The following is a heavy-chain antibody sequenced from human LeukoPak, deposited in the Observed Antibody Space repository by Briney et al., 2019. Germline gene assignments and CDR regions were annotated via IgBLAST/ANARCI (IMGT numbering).Heavy chain of an antibody. CDR3: AKFLPTHIVVANYYFDY. CDR2: ISGSGGST. Sequence: GGSLRLSCASSGFTFSSYAMSWVRQAPGKGLEWVSAISGSGGSTYYADSVKGRFTISRDNSKNTLYLQMNSLRAEDTAVYYCAKFLPTHIVVANYYFDYWGQGTLVTVSS. V-gene: IGHV3-23*01. CDR1: GFTFSSYA. J-gene: IGHJ4*02. D-gene: IGHD2-21*01.